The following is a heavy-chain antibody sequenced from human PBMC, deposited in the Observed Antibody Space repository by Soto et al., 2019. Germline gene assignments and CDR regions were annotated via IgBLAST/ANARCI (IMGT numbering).Heavy chain of an antibody. J-gene: IGHJ4*02. Sequence: PGGSLRLSCAASGLTFSSYSMNWVRQAPGKGLEWISYISSSDINIYYADSVKGRFTISRDIAKNSLYLQMNSLRAEDTAVYYCARDYGDYVPRNDYWGQGTLVTVSS. CDR1: GLTFSSYS. D-gene: IGHD4-17*01. V-gene: IGHV3-48*01. CDR3: ARDYGDYVPRNDY. CDR2: ISSSDINI.